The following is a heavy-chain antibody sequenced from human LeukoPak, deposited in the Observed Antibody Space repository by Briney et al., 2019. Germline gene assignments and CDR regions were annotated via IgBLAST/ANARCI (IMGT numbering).Heavy chain of an antibody. CDR3: ARETAAAGSFIAINDY. CDR1: GGSISSYY. J-gene: IGHJ4*02. CDR2: IYYSGST. Sequence: PSETLSLTCTVSGGSISSYYWSWIRQPPGKGLEWIGYIYYSGSTNYNPSLKRRVTISVDTSKNQFSLKLSSVTAADTAIYYCARETAAAGSFIAINDYWGQGTLVTVSS. D-gene: IGHD6-13*01. V-gene: IGHV4-59*12.